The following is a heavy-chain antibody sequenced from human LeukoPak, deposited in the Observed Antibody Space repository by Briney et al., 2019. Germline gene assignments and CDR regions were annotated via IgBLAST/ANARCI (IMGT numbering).Heavy chain of an antibody. J-gene: IGHJ6*03. Sequence: ASVKVSCKVSGYTFTDYYMHWVQQAPGKGLEWMGLVDPEDGETIYAQKFQERVTITRDMSTSTAYTELSSLRSEDTAVYYCAASGSTVTTEGTAGRTANYYYYMDVWGKGTTVTVSS. D-gene: IGHD4-17*01. V-gene: IGHV1-69-2*01. CDR2: VDPEDGET. CDR1: GYTFTDYY. CDR3: AASGSTVTTEGTAGRTANYYYYMDV.